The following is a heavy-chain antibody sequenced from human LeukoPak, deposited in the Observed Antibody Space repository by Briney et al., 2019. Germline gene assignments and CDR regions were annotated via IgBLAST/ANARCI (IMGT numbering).Heavy chain of an antibody. Sequence: SETLSLTCAVYGVSFSGYYWSWIRQPPGKGLEWIGEINHSGSTNYNPSLKSRVTISVDTSKNQFSLKLSSVTAADTAVYYCAREDDYGGNSAGYWGQGTLVTVSS. D-gene: IGHD4-23*01. CDR1: GVSFSGYY. V-gene: IGHV4-34*01. CDR2: INHSGST. CDR3: AREDDYGGNSAGY. J-gene: IGHJ4*02.